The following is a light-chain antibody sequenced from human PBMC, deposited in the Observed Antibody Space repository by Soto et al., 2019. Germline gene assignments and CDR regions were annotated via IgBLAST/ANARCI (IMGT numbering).Light chain of an antibody. CDR1: KLGDKY. CDR3: PGGDSSTVV. J-gene: IGLJ2*01. Sequence: SYELTQPPSVSVSPGQTASITCSGDKLGDKYACWYQQKPGQSPVLVIYQDSKRPSGIPERFSGSNSGNTATLTISGTQAMGGGCYFRPGGDSSTVVFGGGTKLTVL. CDR2: QDS. V-gene: IGLV3-1*01.